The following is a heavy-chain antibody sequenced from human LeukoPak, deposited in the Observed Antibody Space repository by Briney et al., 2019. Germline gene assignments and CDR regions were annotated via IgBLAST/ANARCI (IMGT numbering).Heavy chain of an antibody. CDR3: TITTGTTLGLMDY. CDR1: GGSISSYY. V-gene: IGHV4-34*01. Sequence: RPSETLSLTCTVSGGSISSYYWRWIRQPPGKGLEWIGEINHSGSTNYNPSLKSRVTISVDTSKNQLSLKMSSVTAADTAVYYCTITTGTTLGLMDYWGQGTLVTVSS. J-gene: IGHJ4*02. D-gene: IGHD1-1*01. CDR2: INHSGST.